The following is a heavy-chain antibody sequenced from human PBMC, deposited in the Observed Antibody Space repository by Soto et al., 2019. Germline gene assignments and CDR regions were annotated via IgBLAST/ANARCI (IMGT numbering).Heavy chain of an antibody. J-gene: IGHJ6*03. CDR1: GFTFSNYE. D-gene: IGHD6-13*01. CDR2: ISNHGSHT. CDR3: ARRGYGSRWPNVYMDV. Sequence: EAQLVESGGGFVQPWGSLRLSCAASGFTFSNYEMHWVRQAPGTGLEYVSGISNHGSHTDYAKSVKGRFTISRDNSENTLYLQMGSLRAEAMALYYCARRGYGSRWPNVYMDVWGKGTTVTVS. V-gene: IGHV3-64*01.